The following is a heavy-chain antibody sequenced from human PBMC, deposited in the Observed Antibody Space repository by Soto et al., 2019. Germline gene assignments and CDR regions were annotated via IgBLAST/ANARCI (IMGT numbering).Heavy chain of an antibody. D-gene: IGHD3-10*01. V-gene: IGHV4-30-2*01. CDR1: GGSISSGGYS. CDR2: IYHSGST. J-gene: IGHJ5*02. Sequence: SETLSLTCAVSGGSISSGGYSWSWIRQPPGKGLEWIGYIYHSGSTYYNPSLKSRVTISVDTSKSQFSLKLSSVTAADTAVYYCARVYVTMVRGVIINWFDPWGQGTLVTVSS. CDR3: ARVYVTMVRGVIINWFDP.